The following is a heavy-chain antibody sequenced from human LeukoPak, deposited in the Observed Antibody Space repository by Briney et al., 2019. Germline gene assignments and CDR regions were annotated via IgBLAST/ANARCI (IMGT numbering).Heavy chain of an antibody. CDR2: INPHSGGT. CDR3: VREISGSCHY. Sequence: ASEKVSCKASRHSFTGYYIHWVRQAPGQGLEWMGRINPHSGGTDYAQKFHDSVTMTRDTSITTADMAVSSLTSDDAAVYYCVREISGSCHYWAQGTLVTVS. D-gene: IGHD1-26*01. J-gene: IGHJ4*02. CDR1: RHSFTGYY. V-gene: IGHV1-2*06.